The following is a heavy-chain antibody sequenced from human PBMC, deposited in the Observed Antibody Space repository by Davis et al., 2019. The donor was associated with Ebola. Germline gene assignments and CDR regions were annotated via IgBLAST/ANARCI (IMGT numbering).Heavy chain of an antibody. CDR1: GGSISSSSYY. Sequence: PSETLSLTCTVSGGSISSSSYYWSWIRQPPGKGLEWIGSIYHSGSTYYNPSLKSRVTISVDTSKNQFSLKLSSVTAADTAVYYCARNDYDRGFPWYFDLWGRGTLVTVSS. D-gene: IGHD3-22*01. CDR2: IYHSGST. CDR3: ARNDYDRGFPWYFDL. V-gene: IGHV4-39*07. J-gene: IGHJ2*01.